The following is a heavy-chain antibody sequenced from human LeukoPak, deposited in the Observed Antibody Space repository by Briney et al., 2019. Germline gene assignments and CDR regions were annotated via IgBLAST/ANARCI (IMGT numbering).Heavy chain of an antibody. D-gene: IGHD7-27*01. CDR3: ATIGDRRTGELYRIDY. CDR2: VSYDGSNK. Sequence: GGSLRLSCAASGFTFSSYAMHWVRQAPGKGLEWVAVVSYDGSNKYYADSVTGRFTISRDNSKNTLFLQMNSLRAEDAAVYYCATIGDRRTGELYRIDYWGQGTLVTVPS. V-gene: IGHV3-30-3*01. CDR1: GFTFSSYA. J-gene: IGHJ4*02.